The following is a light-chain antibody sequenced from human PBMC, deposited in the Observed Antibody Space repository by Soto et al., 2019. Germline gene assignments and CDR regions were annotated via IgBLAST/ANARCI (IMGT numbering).Light chain of an antibody. Sequence: QSALTQPPSASGSPGQSVTISCTGTSSDIGAYDYVSWYQRHPGKAPKLIIYEVGQRPSGVPDRFSGSKSGSTASLTVSRLQDEDEADYYCSSYLGSNSVVFGGGTKLTVL. CDR2: EVG. V-gene: IGLV2-8*01. CDR3: SSYLGSNSVV. CDR1: SSDIGAYDY. J-gene: IGLJ2*01.